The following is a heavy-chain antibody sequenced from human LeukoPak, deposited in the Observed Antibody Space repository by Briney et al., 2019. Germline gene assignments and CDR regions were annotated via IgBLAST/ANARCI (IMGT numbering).Heavy chain of an antibody. Sequence: LGGSLRLSCAASGFTFSSYWMNWARQAPGEGLEWVASINHNGNVNYYVDSVKGRFTISRDNAKNSLYLQMSNLRAEDTAVYFCARGGGLDVWGQGATVTVSS. CDR2: INHNGNVN. CDR3: ARGGGLDV. V-gene: IGHV3-7*03. D-gene: IGHD3-16*01. J-gene: IGHJ6*02. CDR1: GFTFSSYW.